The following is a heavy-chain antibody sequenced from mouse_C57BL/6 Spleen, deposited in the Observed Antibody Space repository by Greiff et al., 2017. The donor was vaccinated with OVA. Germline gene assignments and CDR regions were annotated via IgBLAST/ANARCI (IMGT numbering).Heavy chain of an antibody. CDR2: INPNNGGT. CDR1: GYTFTDYY. J-gene: IGHJ4*01. Sequence: EVQLQQSGPELVKPGASVKISCKASGYTFTDYYMNWVKQSHGKSLEWIGDINPNNGGTSYNQKFKGKATLTVDKSSSTAYMELRSLTSEDSAVYYCASPLGNYYAMDYWGQGTSVTVSS. D-gene: IGHD2-1*01. CDR3: ASPLGNYYAMDY. V-gene: IGHV1-26*01.